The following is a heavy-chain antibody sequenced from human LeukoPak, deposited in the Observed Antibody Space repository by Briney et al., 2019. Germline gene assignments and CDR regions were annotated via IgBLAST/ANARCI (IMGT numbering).Heavy chain of an antibody. J-gene: IGHJ4*02. D-gene: IGHD3-9*01. CDR3: ARAYYDTLTGYYMDY. V-gene: IGHV1-69*13. CDR1: GGTFSSYA. CDR2: IIPIFGTA. Sequence: ASVKVSCKASGGTFSSYAISWVRQAPGQGLEWMGGIIPIFGTANYAQKFQGRVTITADESTSTAYMELSSLRSEDTAVYYCARAYYDTLTGYYMDYWGQGTLVTVSS.